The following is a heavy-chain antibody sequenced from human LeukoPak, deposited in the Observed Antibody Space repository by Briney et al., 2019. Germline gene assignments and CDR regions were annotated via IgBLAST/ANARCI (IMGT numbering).Heavy chain of an antibody. CDR2: VNHSGYT. Sequence: PSETLSLTCGVSGTSFISYYWSWIRQPPGKGLEWIGEVNHSGYTNTNPSLKSRVTISVDTSNNQFSLRLSSVTAADTAVYFCARMTTGHDLWGQGTLVTVSS. CDR3: ARMTTGHDL. D-gene: IGHD4-17*01. V-gene: IGHV4-34*01. CDR1: GTSFISYY. J-gene: IGHJ4*02.